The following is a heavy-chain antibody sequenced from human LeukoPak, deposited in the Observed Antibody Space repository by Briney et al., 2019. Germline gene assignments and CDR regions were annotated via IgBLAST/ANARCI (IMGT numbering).Heavy chain of an antibody. V-gene: IGHV1-69*13. CDR1: GGTLSSYA. CDR2: VNPIFGTA. Sequence: SVKVPCTASGGTLSSYAISWVRHAPGQGLDWMGGVNPIFGTANYAQKFQGRVTITADESTSTAYMELSSLRSEDTAVYYCARDGISKWELAPHFDYWGQGTLVTVSS. CDR3: ARDGISKWELAPHFDY. D-gene: IGHD1-26*01. J-gene: IGHJ4*02.